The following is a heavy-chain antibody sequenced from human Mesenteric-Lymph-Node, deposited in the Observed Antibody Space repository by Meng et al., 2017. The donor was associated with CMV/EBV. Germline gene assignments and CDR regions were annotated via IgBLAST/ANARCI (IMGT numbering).Heavy chain of an antibody. D-gene: IGHD4/OR15-4a*01. V-gene: IGHV1-2*02. J-gene: IGHJ6*02. Sequence: ASVKVSCKASGYTFKRNYLYWVRQAPGQGLEWMGWINPNSGDANYAQKFQGRVTMTRDTSISTAYMELSRLRSDDTAVYYCATLPLTTMSAGYYGMDVWGQGTTVTVSS. CDR2: INPNSGDA. CDR3: ATLPLTTMSAGYYGMDV. CDR1: GYTFKRNY.